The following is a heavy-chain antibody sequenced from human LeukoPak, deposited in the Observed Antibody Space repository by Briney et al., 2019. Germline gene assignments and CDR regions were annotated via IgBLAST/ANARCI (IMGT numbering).Heavy chain of an antibody. J-gene: IGHJ6*03. Sequence: PSETLSLTCTVSSGSISTYYWSWIRQPPGKGLEWIGYICYSETTKYNPSLKSRVTISVDTSKNQFSLKLSSVTAADTAVYYCARALYFSSGSPYYYMDVWGKGTTVIISS. D-gene: IGHD3-10*01. CDR1: SGSISTYY. V-gene: IGHV4-59*01. CDR3: ARALYFSSGSPYYYMDV. CDR2: ICYSETT.